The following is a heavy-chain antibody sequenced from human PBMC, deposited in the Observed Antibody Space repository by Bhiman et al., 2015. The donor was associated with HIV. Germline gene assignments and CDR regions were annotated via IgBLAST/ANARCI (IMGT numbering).Heavy chain of an antibody. CDR1: GFTFDDYA. D-gene: IGHD2-21*02. CDR2: ITWNSDLL. J-gene: IGHJ6*03. V-gene: IGHV3-9*01. Sequence: EFQLVESGGGLVQPGGSLRLSCTGSGFTFDDYAMHWVRQVPGQGLEWVSGITWNSDLLDYADSVKGRFTISRDNAKSSLYLHMHSLTTDDTALYYCAKAGPHSNSVVTWYLDIWGRGTTVTVSS. CDR3: AKAGPHSNSVVTWYLDI.